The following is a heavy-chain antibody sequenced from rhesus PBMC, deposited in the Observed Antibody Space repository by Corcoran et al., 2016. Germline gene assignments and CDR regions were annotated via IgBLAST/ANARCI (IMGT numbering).Heavy chain of an antibody. CDR1: GFTFSSYG. D-gene: IGHD1-14*01. CDR3: ARALHIAGTGGLDS. Sequence: EVQLVESGGGLVQPGGSLRLSCAASGFTFSSYGMHWVRQAPGKGLEWVSVISYGGNKKYYADSVKDRFTISRDNSKNMLYLQMHNLKLEDTAVYYCARALHIAGTGGLDSWGQGVVVTVSS. V-gene: IGHV3-54*02. J-gene: IGHJ6*01. CDR2: ISYGGNKK.